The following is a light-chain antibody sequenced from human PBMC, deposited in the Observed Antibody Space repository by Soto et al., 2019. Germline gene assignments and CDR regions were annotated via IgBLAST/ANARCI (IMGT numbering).Light chain of an antibody. V-gene: IGKV1-5*01. Sequence: DIQMTQSRSTLSASVGDRVTISFRASQSISSWLAWYQQKPGKAPKLLIYDASSLESGVPSRFSGSGSGTEFTLTISSLQPDDFATYYCQQYNSYSGTFGQGTKVDI. CDR2: DAS. CDR3: QQYNSYSGT. CDR1: QSISSW. J-gene: IGKJ1*01.